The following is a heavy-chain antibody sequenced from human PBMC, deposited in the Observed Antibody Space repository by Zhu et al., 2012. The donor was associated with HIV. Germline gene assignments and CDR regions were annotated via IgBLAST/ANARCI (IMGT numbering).Heavy chain of an antibody. CDR2: ISGSGGST. Sequence: EVQLLESGGGLVQPGGSLRLSCAASGFTFSSYAMSWVRQAPGKGLEWVSAISGSGGSTYYADSVKGRFTISRDNSKNTLYLQMNSLRAEDTAVYYCAKMGGSDSSGWYSVTYFDYWGQGTLVTVSS. J-gene: IGHJ4*02. CDR3: AKMGGSDSSGWYSVTYFDY. V-gene: IGHV3-23*01. CDR1: GFTFSSYA. D-gene: IGHD6-19*01.